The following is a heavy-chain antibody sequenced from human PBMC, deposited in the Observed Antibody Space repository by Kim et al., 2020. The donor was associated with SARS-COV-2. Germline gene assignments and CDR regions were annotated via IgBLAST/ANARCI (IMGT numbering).Heavy chain of an antibody. D-gene: IGHD6-19*01. V-gene: IGHV3-30*01. J-gene: IGHJ4*02. CDR3: ARAQIAVAVPYYFDY. Sequence: DSVKGRFTISRDNSKNTLYLQMNSLRAEDTAVYYCARAQIAVAVPYYFDYWGQGTLVTVSS.